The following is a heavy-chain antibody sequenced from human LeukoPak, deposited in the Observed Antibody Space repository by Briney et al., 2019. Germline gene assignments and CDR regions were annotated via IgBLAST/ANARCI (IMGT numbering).Heavy chain of an antibody. CDR2: IYVSGTT. Sequence: GGSLRLSCAATGFTVRDGYMSWVRQAPGKRLEWLAFIYVSGTTFYAASVKGRFTISRDNAKNTVYLQMNNLRAEDTALYYCGRHAYGGSPPLSWGQGALVTVSS. CDR3: GRHAYGGSPPLS. V-gene: IGHV3-53*01. D-gene: IGHD3-10*01. J-gene: IGHJ4*02. CDR1: GFTVRDGY.